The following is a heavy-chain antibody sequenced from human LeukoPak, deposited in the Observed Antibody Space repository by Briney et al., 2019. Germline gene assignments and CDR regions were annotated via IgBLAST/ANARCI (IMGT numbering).Heavy chain of an antibody. CDR1: GYTFTGYY. D-gene: IGHD6-19*01. V-gene: IGHV1-8*03. J-gene: IGHJ2*01. CDR3: ARGGYSTGWYSPWYFDL. Sequence: ASVKVSCKASGYTFTGYYMHWVRQATGQGLEWMGSMNPDTGNTGYAQKFQGRVTITRNTSISTAYMQLSSLRSEDTAVYYCARGGYSTGWYSPWYFDLWGRGTLVTVSS. CDR2: MNPDTGNT.